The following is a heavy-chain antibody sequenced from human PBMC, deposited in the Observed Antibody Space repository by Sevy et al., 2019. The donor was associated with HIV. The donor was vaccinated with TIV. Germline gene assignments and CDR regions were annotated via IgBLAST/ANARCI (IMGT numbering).Heavy chain of an antibody. D-gene: IGHD3-16*01. CDR1: GGSISSSRHY. Sequence: SETLSLTCNVSGGSISSSRHYWGWIRQAPGKKMEWIRSRLYSGGAYYNPSLQSRVTMSVDTSKSQFSLSVSSVTASDTAVYYCARHPLGNWFDLWGQGILVTVSS. CDR2: RLYSGGA. V-gene: IGHV4-39*01. CDR3: ARHPLGNWFDL. J-gene: IGHJ5*02.